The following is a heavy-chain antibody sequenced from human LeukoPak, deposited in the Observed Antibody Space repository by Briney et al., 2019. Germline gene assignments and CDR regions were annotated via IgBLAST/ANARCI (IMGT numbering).Heavy chain of an antibody. CDR2: ISYSGNT. J-gene: IGHJ4*02. CDR3: ARDRKYGSESLRRLDY. V-gene: IGHV4-30-4*01. Sequence: PSETLSLTCTVSGGSISSDDYYWSWIRQPPGKGLEWIGYISYSGNTYYNPSLKSRVTISVDTSKSQFSLKLSSVTVADTAVYYCARDRKYGSESLRRLDYWGQGTLVTVSS. D-gene: IGHD3-10*01. CDR1: GGSISSDDYY.